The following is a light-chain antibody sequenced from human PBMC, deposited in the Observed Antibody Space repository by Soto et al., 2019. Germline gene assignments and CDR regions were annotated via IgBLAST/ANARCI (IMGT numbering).Light chain of an antibody. Sequence: EIVLTQSPGTLSLSPGERATLSCRASQSVSSNYLAWYQQKPGQAPRLLIYGASSRATGIPDRFSGSGSGTDFTLTISRREPEDFAVYYCPQYGSSPPWTFGQGTKVEIK. CDR1: QSVSSNY. V-gene: IGKV3-20*01. J-gene: IGKJ1*01. CDR3: PQYGSSPPWT. CDR2: GAS.